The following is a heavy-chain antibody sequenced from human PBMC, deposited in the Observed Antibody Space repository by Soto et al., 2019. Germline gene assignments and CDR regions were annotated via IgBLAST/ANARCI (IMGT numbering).Heavy chain of an antibody. V-gene: IGHV3-30-3*01. D-gene: IGHD2-8*01. Sequence: QVQLVESGGGVVQPGRSLRLSCAASGFTFNRHPLHWVRQAPGKGLEWVAVISHDGNNKYYADSVKGRFTISRDNSMNMLYLQMHALRTEDTAIFYCARPSANIYATRHGPCDHWCQGALVTVSS. CDR3: ARPSANIYATRHGPCDH. CDR2: ISHDGNNK. CDR1: GFTFNRHP. J-gene: IGHJ4*02.